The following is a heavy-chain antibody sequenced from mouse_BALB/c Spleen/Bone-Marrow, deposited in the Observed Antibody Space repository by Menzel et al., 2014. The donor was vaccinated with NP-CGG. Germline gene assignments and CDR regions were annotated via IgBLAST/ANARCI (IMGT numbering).Heavy chain of an antibody. Sequence: VQLQQSGAELVKPGASVKLSCTASGFNIKDTYMHWVKQRPEQGLEWIGRIDPANGNTKYDPKFQGKATITADTSSNTAYLQLSSLTSEDTAVYYCARYYSGSSYFDYWGQGTPLTVSS. J-gene: IGHJ2*01. CDR1: GFNIKDTY. D-gene: IGHD1-1*01. V-gene: IGHV14-3*02. CDR2: IDPANGNT. CDR3: ARYYSGSSYFDY.